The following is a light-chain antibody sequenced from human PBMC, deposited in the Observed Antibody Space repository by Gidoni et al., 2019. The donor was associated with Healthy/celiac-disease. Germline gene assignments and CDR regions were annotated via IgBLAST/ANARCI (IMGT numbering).Light chain of an antibody. V-gene: IGLV3-21*04. Sequence: SYVLTQPPSVSVAPGKTARITCGGNNIGSKSVHWYQQKPGQAPVLVIYYDSDRPSGIPERFSGSTSGNTATLTISRVEAGDEADYYCQVWDSSSDHPVVFGGGTKLTVL. CDR1: NIGSKS. CDR2: YDS. J-gene: IGLJ2*01. CDR3: QVWDSSSDHPVV.